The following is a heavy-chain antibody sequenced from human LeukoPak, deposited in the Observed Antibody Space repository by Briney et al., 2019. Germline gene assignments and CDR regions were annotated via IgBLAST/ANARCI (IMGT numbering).Heavy chain of an antibody. V-gene: IGHV3-7*01. D-gene: IGHD3-3*01. CDR3: ARDAYDDASES. Sequence: GGALRLSCTGSGFTISDYWMTWTRQAPGKGLEWVANLRPDGSDKYYVDSVKGRFTISRDNAKKLVYLQMHSLRAEDTAVYYCARDAYDDASESWGQGTLVTVSS. CDR2: LRPDGSDK. J-gene: IGHJ5*02. CDR1: GFTISDYW.